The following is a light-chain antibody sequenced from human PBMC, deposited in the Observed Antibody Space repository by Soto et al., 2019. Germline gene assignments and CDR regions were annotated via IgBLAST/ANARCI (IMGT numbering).Light chain of an antibody. CDR1: QSVLYNSNKRDY. Sequence: DIVMTQSPDSLAVSLGERATINCKSSQSVLYNSNKRDYLAWYQKKPGQPPKLLIYWSSTRESGVPDRFSGSCSGTDFTLTISSLQAEDVAIYYCQQYYSTPLTFGGGTTVEIK. CDR3: QQYYSTPLT. J-gene: IGKJ4*01. CDR2: WSS. V-gene: IGKV4-1*01.